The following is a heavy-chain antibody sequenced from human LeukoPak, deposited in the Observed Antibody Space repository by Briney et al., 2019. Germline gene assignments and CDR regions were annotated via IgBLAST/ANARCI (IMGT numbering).Heavy chain of an antibody. CDR2: ISAYNGNT. CDR1: GGAFSSYP. Sequence: GASVKVSCXASGGAFSSYPVSWVRQAPGQGLEWMGWISAYNGNTNYAQKLQGRVTMTTDTSTSTAYMELRSLRSDDTAVYYCARSFPAAMPFDYWGQGTLVTVSS. J-gene: IGHJ4*02. V-gene: IGHV1-18*01. CDR3: ARSFPAAMPFDY. D-gene: IGHD2-2*01.